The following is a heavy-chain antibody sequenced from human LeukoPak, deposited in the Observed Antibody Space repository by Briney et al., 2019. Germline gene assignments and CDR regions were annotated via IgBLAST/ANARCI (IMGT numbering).Heavy chain of an antibody. CDR1: GGTFSSYA. Sequence: ASVKVSCKASGGTFSSYAISWVRQAPGQGLEWMGGIIPIFGTANYAQKFQGRVTITTDESTSTAYMELSSLRSEDTAVYYCARAPSDDGRELQLDYWGQGTLVTVSS. D-gene: IGHD1-7*01. V-gene: IGHV1-69*05. CDR3: ARAPSDDGRELQLDY. J-gene: IGHJ4*02. CDR2: IIPIFGTA.